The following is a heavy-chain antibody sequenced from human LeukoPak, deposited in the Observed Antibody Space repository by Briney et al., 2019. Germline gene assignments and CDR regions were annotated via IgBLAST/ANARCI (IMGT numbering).Heavy chain of an antibody. V-gene: IGHV1-69*01. CDR1: GGTFSSYA. CDR3: ARGCSGGSCHNDYYYYGMDV. D-gene: IGHD2-15*01. Sequence: SVKVSCKASGGTFSSYAISWVRQAPGQGLEGMGGIIPIFGTANYAQKFQGRVTITADESTSTAYMELSSLRSEDTAVYYCARGCSGGSCHNDYYYYGMDVWGKGTTVTVSS. J-gene: IGHJ6*04. CDR2: IIPIFGTA.